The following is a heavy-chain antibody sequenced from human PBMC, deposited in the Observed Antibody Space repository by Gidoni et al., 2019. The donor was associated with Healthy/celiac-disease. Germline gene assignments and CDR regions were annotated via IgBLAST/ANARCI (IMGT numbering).Heavy chain of an antibody. J-gene: IGHJ4*02. CDR3: ASRHYYDSSGYYFTVGSQFDY. CDR2: IYHSGST. V-gene: IGHV4-4*02. Sequence: QVQLQESGPGLVKPSGTLSLTCAVSGGSISSRNWWSWVRQPPGKGLEWIGEIYHSGSTNYNPSLKSRVTISVDKSKNQFSLKLSSVTAADTAVYYCASRHYYDSSGYYFTVGSQFDYWGQGTLVTVSS. CDR1: GGSISSRNW. D-gene: IGHD3-22*01.